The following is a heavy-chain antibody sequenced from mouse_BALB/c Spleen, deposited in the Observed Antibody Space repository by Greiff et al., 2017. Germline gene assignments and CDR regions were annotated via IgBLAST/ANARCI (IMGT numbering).Heavy chain of an antibody. J-gene: IGHJ2*01. Sequence: EVMLVESGGDLVKPGGSLKLSCAASGFTFSSYGMTWVRQTPDKRLEWVATISSGGSYTYYPDSVKGRFTISRDNAKNTLYLQMSRLKTEDTAMYYCARHEGMDYWGQGTTLTVSS. V-gene: IGHV5-6*01. CDR3: ARHEGMDY. CDR2: ISSGGSYT. CDR1: GFTFSSYG.